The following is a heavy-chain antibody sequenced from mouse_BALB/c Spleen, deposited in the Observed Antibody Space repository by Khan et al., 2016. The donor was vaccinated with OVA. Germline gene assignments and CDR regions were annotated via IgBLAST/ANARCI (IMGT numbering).Heavy chain of an antibody. CDR2: INPGSGGT. D-gene: IGHD3-2*02. CDR3: SRSGYGFGAY. V-gene: IGHV1-54*01. Sequence: QVQLKQSGAELVRPGTSVKVSCKASGYAFTNYLIEWVKQRPGQGLEWIGVINPGSGGTNYNEKFKGKATLTADKSSSTAYMQLSSLTSDDSAVDCCSRSGYGFGAYWGPGTLVTVSA. CDR1: GYAFTNYL. J-gene: IGHJ3*01.